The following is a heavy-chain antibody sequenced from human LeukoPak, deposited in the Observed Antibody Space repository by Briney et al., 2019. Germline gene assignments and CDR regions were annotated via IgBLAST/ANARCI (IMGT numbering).Heavy chain of an antibody. Sequence: GGPLRLSCIASGFTVSNNYMIWVRQAPGKGLEWGSDIYSGGSTSYAVSVKGRLTISRDNSKNTLYLQMNSLRDEDTAVYYCAKENGDEVMSHFDYWGQGTLVTVSS. CDR3: AKENGDEVMSHFDY. D-gene: IGHD2-21*01. CDR2: IYSGGST. J-gene: IGHJ4*02. CDR1: GFTVSNNY. V-gene: IGHV3-66*01.